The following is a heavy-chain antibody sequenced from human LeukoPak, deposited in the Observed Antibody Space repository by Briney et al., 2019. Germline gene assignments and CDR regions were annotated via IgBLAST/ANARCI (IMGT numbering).Heavy chain of an antibody. V-gene: IGHV1-69*05. Sequence: SSVKVSCKASGGTFSSYAISWVRQAPGQGLEWMGGIIPIFGTANYAQKFQGRVTITTDESTSTAYMELSSLRSEDTAVYYCARSREFGVVTYNWFDPWGQGTLVTVSS. CDR1: GGTFSSYA. D-gene: IGHD3-3*01. J-gene: IGHJ5*02. CDR3: ARSREFGVVTYNWFDP. CDR2: IIPIFGTA.